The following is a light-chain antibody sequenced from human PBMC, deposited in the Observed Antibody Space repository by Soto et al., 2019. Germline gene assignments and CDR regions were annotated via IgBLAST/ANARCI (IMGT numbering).Light chain of an antibody. J-gene: IGKJ1*01. CDR2: KAS. V-gene: IGKV1-5*03. Sequence: DIQMTQSPSTLSASVGDRVTITCRASQSISSWLAWYQQRPGKAPKLLIYKASSLQSGVPSRFSGSGSGTELTLTITSLQPDDLATYYCQQYNNYWTFGQGTKVENK. CDR3: QQYNNYWT. CDR1: QSISSW.